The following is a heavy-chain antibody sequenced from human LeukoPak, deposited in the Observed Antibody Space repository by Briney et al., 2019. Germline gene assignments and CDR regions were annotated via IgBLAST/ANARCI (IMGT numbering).Heavy chain of an antibody. V-gene: IGHV1-18*01. D-gene: IGHD3-10*01. CDR3: ARDGLGGSGVAYYMDV. CDR1: GYTFTSYG. CDR2: ISAYNGNT. J-gene: IGHJ6*03. Sequence: GASVKVSCKAPGYTFTSYGISWVRQAPGQGLEWMGWISAYNGNTNYAQKLQGRVTMTTDTSTSTAYMELRSLRSDDTAVYYCARDGLGGSGVAYYMDVWGKGTTVTVSS.